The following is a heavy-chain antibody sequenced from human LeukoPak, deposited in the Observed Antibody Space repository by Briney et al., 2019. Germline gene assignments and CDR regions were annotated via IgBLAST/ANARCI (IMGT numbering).Heavy chain of an antibody. CDR3: ARHAGNYGGAFDI. V-gene: IGHV4-59*02. J-gene: IGHJ3*02. Sequence: SETLSLTCTVSGGSVSSYYWSWTRQPPGKGLEWIGHIHYSGNINYNPSLKSRVTMSLDTSENHSSLKVNSVTAADTAVYYCARHAGNYGGAFDIWGQGTTVTVSS. D-gene: IGHD3-16*01. CDR1: GGSVSSYY. CDR2: IHYSGNI.